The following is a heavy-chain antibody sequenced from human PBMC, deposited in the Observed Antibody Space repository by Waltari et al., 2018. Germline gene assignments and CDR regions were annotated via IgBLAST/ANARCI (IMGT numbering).Heavy chain of an antibody. V-gene: IGHV1-69*08. CDR2: IIPIFGTA. CDR1: GGTFSSSA. CDR3: AREDYGDYGWGAFDI. Sequence: QVQLVQSGAEVTKPGSSVKVSCKSSGGTFSSSAISWLRKAPGQGLEWMGRIIPIFGTANYAQKFQGRVTITADKSTSTAYMELSSLRSEDTAVYYCAREDYGDYGWGAFDIWGQGTMVTVSS. D-gene: IGHD4-17*01. J-gene: IGHJ3*02.